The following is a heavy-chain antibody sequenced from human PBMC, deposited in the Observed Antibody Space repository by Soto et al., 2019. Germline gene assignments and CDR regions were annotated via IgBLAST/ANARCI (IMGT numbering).Heavy chain of an antibody. V-gene: IGHV4-39*01. J-gene: IGHJ6*02. CDR3: ARLNAGTTYYYYGMDV. CDR2: IYYSGST. CDR1: GASVSSSSYY. D-gene: IGHD1-7*01. Sequence: ETLSLTCTVSGASVSSSSYYWGWIRQPPGKGLEWIGSIYYSGSTYYNPSLKSRVTISVDTSKNQFSLKLSSVTAADTAVYYCARLNAGTTYYYYGMDVWGQGTTVTVS.